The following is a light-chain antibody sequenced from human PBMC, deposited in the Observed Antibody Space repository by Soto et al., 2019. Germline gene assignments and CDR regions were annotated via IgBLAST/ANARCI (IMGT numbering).Light chain of an antibody. V-gene: IGLV2-14*01. CDR3: SSYTSSSTLL. CDR2: DVS. Sequence: QSALTQPASVSGSPGQSITISCTGTSSDVGGYNYVSWYQQHPGKAPKLMIYDVSNRPSGVSNRFSGSKSGNTASLTISGLQADYEADYYCSSYTSSSTLLFGGRTKVTVL. CDR1: SSDVGGYNY. J-gene: IGLJ2*01.